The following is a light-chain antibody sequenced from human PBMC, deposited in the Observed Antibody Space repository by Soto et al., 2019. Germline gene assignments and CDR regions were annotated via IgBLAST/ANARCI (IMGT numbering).Light chain of an antibody. J-gene: IGLJ2*01. CDR2: EVS. CDR3: SSYAGSNIVV. Sequence: QSALTQPPSASGSPGQSVTISCTGTSSDVGGYNFVSWYQQHPGKAPKLMIYEVSERPSGVPDRFSGSKSGNTASLPVSGLQAEDEADYYCSSYAGSNIVVFGGGTKVTVL. V-gene: IGLV2-8*01. CDR1: SSDVGGYNF.